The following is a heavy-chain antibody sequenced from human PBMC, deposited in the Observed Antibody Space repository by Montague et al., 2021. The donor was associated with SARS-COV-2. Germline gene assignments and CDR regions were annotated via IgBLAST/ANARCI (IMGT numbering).Heavy chain of an antibody. V-gene: IGHV4-39*02. J-gene: IGHJ4*02. Sequence: ETLSLTCSVASGSIISSGYYWGWIRQPPGKELEWIGNIYYSGTTYYNPSLQSRGTISVDTSKNHLSLRLSSVTAADTAVYFCARGMIRGVTTPFDYWGQGSQVTVSS. CDR2: IYYSGTT. CDR3: ARGMIRGVTTPFDY. CDR1: SGSIISSGYY. D-gene: IGHD3-10*01.